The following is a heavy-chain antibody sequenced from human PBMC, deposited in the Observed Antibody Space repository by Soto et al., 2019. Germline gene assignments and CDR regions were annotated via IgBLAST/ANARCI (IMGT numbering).Heavy chain of an antibody. V-gene: IGHV1-2*04. Sequence: QVVLVQSGAEVKKPGASVEVSCKASGYKFTDYYIHWVRQAPGQGPEWMGWVNPKRGDAVYAQKFQGWVTMTRDTATTTAYLEVHRLKSDDTAVYYCARDPGIPGRYWYFDLWGRGTLVTVSS. CDR3: ARDPGIPGRYWYFDL. J-gene: IGHJ2*01. CDR2: VNPKRGDA. D-gene: IGHD1-20*01. CDR1: GYKFTDYY.